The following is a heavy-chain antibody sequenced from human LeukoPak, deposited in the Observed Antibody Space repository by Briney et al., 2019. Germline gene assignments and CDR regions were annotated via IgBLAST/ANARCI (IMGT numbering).Heavy chain of an antibody. CDR1: RFIFKNYA. V-gene: IGHV3-30*04. CDR2: ISYHGRDQ. D-gene: IGHD2-15*01. Sequence: GRSLRLSCAASRFIFKNYAMHWVRQAPGKGLDWVAVISYHGRDQFYADSVKGRFTISRDSSKNTLYLQMNSLRTEDTAVYYCVRQDCSGGSCYLDYWGQGTLVIVSS. J-gene: IGHJ4*02. CDR3: VRQDCSGGSCYLDY.